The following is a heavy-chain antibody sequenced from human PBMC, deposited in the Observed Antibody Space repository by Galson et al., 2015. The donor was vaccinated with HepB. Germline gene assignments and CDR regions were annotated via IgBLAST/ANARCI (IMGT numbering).Heavy chain of an antibody. V-gene: IGHV1-2*02. D-gene: IGHD2-2*02. Sequence: SVKVSCKASGYTFTGYYMHRVRQAPGQGLEWMGWINPNSGGTNYAQKFQGRVTMTRDTSISTAYMELSRLRSDDTAVYYCARESTVVVPAAILYYYYYMDVWGKGTTATVSS. CDR3: ARESTVVVPAAILYYYYYMDV. J-gene: IGHJ6*03. CDR1: GYTFTGYY. CDR2: INPNSGGT.